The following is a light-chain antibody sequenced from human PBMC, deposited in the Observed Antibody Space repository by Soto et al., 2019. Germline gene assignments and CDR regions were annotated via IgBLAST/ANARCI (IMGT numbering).Light chain of an antibody. CDR2: GAS. J-gene: IGKJ1*01. CDR1: QGVSSN. CDR3: QQYNNWPPWT. Sequence: EIVMTHSPTTLAVSPGSRGNLSCRASQGVSSNLAWYQQKPGQAPRLLIYGASTRATGIPARFSGSGSATEFTLTISSLKSEDFAVYYCQQYNNWPPWTFGHGTKVDIK. V-gene: IGKV3-15*01.